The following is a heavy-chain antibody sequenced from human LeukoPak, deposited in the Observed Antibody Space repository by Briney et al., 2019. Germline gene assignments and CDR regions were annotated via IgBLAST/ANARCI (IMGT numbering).Heavy chain of an antibody. CDR3: ARGGSSSWFFDY. D-gene: IGHD6-13*01. V-gene: IGHV4-59*01. CDR2: IYYSGST. Sequence: SETLSLTCTVSGGSISSYYWSWIRQPSGKGLEWIGYIYYSGSTNYNPSLRSRVAISVDTSKNQFSLKLSSVTAADTAVYYCARGGSSSWFFDYWGQGTLVTVSS. J-gene: IGHJ4*02. CDR1: GGSISSYY.